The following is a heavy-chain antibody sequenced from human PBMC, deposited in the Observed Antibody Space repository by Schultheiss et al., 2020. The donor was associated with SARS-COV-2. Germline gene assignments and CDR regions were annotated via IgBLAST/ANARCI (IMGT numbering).Heavy chain of an antibody. J-gene: IGHJ5*02. CDR1: GGPFSGYS. D-gene: IGHD5-12*01. CDR3: ARSQYSGNDWVGTPPCWFDP. Sequence: SQTLSLTCAVYGGPFSGYSWSWIRQPPGKGLEWIGEISRDGSAKYNPSLNSRVTILVDTPKNQFSLRLSSVTAADMAVYYCARSQYSGNDWVGTPPCWFDPWGQGTLVTVSS. V-gene: IGHV4-34*01. CDR2: ISRDGSA.